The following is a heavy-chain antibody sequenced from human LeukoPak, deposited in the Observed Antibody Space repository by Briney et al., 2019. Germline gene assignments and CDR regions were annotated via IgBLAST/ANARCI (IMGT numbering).Heavy chain of an antibody. D-gene: IGHD3-22*01. J-gene: IGHJ6*02. V-gene: IGHV1-2*02. CDR3: AREGYDSSGYYYYYYYGMDV. CDR1: GYTFTSYD. CDR2: INPNSGGT. Sequence: ASVKVSCKASGYTFTSYDINWVRQAPGQGLEWMGWINPNSGGTNYAQKFQGRVTMTRDTSISTAYMELSRLRSDDTAVYYCAREGYDSSGYYYYYYYGMDVWGQGTTVTVSS.